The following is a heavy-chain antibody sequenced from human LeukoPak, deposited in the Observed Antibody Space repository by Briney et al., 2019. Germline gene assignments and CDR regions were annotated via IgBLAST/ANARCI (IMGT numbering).Heavy chain of an antibody. CDR2: INHSGST. Sequence: SETLSLTCAVYGGSFSGYYWSWIRQPPGKGLEWIGEINHSGSTNYNPSLKSRVTISVDTSKNQFSLKLSSVTAADTAVYYCARGESLQQLVQDYYYMDVWGKGTTVTVSS. J-gene: IGHJ6*03. CDR3: ARGESLQQLVQDYYYMDV. V-gene: IGHV4-34*01. D-gene: IGHD6-13*01. CDR1: GGSFSGYY.